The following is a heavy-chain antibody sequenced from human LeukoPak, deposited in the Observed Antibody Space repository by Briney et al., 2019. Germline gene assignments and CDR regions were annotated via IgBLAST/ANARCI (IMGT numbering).Heavy chain of an antibody. V-gene: IGHV3-7*01. J-gene: IGHJ4*02. D-gene: IGHD5-18*01. CDR1: GFTFSSYA. CDR2: IKQDESEK. Sequence: GGSLRLSCAASGFTFSSYAMSWVRQAPGKGLEWVANIKQDESEKYYVDSVKGRFTISRDNAKNSLYLQMNSLRAEDAAVYYCARVPFNGGYRRLDYWGQGTLVTVSS. CDR3: ARVPFNGGYRRLDY.